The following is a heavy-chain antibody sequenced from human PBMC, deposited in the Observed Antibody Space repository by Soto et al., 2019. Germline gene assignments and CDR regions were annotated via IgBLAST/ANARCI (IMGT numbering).Heavy chain of an antibody. D-gene: IGHD6-13*01. V-gene: IGHV1-69*01. J-gene: IGHJ4*02. CDR2: IIPIFGTA. CDR3: AREVAAPGDNYYYFDY. Sequence: QVQLVQSGAEVKKPGSSVKVSCKASGGTFSSYAISWVRQAPGQGLEWMGGIIPIFGTANYAQKFQGRVTITADESTSTAYMELSSLRSEDTAVYYCAREVAAPGDNYYYFDYWGQGTLVTVSS. CDR1: GGTFSSYA.